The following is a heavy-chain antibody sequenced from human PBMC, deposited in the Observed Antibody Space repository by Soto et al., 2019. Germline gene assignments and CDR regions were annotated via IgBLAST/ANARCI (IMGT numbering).Heavy chain of an antibody. D-gene: IGHD6-19*01. J-gene: IGHJ4*02. CDR2: INAGNGNT. Sequence: ASVKVSCKASGYTFTSYAMHWVRQAPGQRLEWMGWINAGNGNTKYSQKLQGRVTMTTDTSTSTAYMELRSLRSDDTAVYYCARTTSSGWYFDYWGQGTLVTVSS. CDR3: ARTTSSGWYFDY. CDR1: GYTFTSYA. V-gene: IGHV1-3*01.